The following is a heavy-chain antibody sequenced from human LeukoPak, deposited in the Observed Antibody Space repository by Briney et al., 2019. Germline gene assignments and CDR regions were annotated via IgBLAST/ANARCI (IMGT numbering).Heavy chain of an antibody. D-gene: IGHD2-15*01. CDR3: VKEYCSSGSCSFYFDY. CDR1: GFTFSSYA. CDR2: ISSNGGHT. J-gene: IGHJ4*02. Sequence: GGSLRLSCSACGFTFSSYAMHWVRQAPGKGLEHVSGISSNGGHTYCADSVKGRFTISRDNSKNTLYLQMSSLRAEDTAVYYCVKEYCSSGSCSFYFDYWGQGTLVTVSS. V-gene: IGHV3-64D*06.